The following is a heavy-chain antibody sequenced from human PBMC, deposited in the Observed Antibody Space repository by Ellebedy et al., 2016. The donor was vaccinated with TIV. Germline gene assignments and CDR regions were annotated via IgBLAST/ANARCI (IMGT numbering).Heavy chain of an antibody. V-gene: IGHV3-74*01. Sequence: ETLSLTCAASGFTVNTYWMHWVRQAPGKGLVWVSSINSDVSSATYADSVKGRFTISRDDAKNTLYLHMNSLRAEDTAVYYCARMPWGSGAVNWFDPWGQGTLVTVSS. J-gene: IGHJ5*02. D-gene: IGHD3-10*01. CDR1: GFTVNTYW. CDR2: INSDVSSA. CDR3: ARMPWGSGAVNWFDP.